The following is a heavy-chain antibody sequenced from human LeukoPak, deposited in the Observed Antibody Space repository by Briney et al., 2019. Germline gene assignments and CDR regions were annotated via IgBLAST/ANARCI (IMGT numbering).Heavy chain of an antibody. J-gene: IGHJ6*02. CDR2: ISSSGSSK. CDR3: ARDEYDYDILTGYMYGMDV. D-gene: IGHD3-9*01. CDR1: GFTFSDYY. Sequence: GGSLRLSCAASGFTFSDYYMSWIRQVPGKGLEWVSYISSSGSSKYYADSVKGRFTISRDNAKNSLYLEMNSLRAEDTAVYYCARDEYDYDILTGYMYGMDVWGQGTTVTVSS. V-gene: IGHV3-11*01.